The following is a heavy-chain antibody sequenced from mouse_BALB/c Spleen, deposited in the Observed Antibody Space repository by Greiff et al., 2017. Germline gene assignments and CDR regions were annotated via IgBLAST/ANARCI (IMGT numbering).Heavy chain of an antibody. CDR1: GYSITSGYY. CDR2: ISYDGSN. Sequence: EVKLLESGPGLVKPSQSLSLTCSVTGYSITSGYYWNWIRQFPGNKLEWMGYISYDGSNNYNPSLKNRISITRDTSKNQFFLKLNSVTTEDTATYYCARGDYRYLFAYWGQGTLVTVSA. V-gene: IGHV3-6*02. J-gene: IGHJ3*01. CDR3: ARGDYRYLFAY. D-gene: IGHD2-14*01.